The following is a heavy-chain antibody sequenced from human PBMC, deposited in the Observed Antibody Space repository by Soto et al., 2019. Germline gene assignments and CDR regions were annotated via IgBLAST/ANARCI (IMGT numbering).Heavy chain of an antibody. CDR1: GVSFSISA. J-gene: IGHJ4*02. V-gene: IGHV3-30-3*01. CDR2: ISYDGSIK. CDR3: ARAAAVAGPYYFDY. D-gene: IGHD6-19*01. Sequence: GGSPRLSCAASGVSFSISAMHWVRQAPGKGLEWVAVISYDGSIKYYADSVKGRFTISRDNSKNTMYLQMNSLRADDTAVYYCARAAAVAGPYYFDYWGQGTLVTVSS.